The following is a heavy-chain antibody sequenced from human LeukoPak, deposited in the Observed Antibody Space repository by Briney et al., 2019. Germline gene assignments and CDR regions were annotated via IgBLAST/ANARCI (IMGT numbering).Heavy chain of an antibody. CDR1: GFTFSSYS. CDR3: ARDPYYYDSSGHISPFDY. D-gene: IGHD3-22*01. CDR2: ISSSSSYV. Sequence: GGSLRLSCAASGFTFSSYSMNWVRQAPGKGLEWVSSISSSSSYVYYADSVKGRSTISRDNAKNSLYLQMNSLRAEDTAVYYCARDPYYYDSSGHISPFDYWGQGTLVTVYS. V-gene: IGHV3-21*01. J-gene: IGHJ4*02.